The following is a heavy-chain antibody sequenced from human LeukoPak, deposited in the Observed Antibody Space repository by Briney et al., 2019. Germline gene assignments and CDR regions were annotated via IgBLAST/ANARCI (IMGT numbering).Heavy chain of an antibody. Sequence: SETLSLTCTVSGGSISSSSYYWGWIRQPPGKGLEWIGSIYYSGSTYYNPSLKSRVTISVDTSKNQFSLKLSSVTAADTAVYYCARGVRYFDWLSPHFDYWGQGTLVTVSS. D-gene: IGHD3-9*01. CDR3: ARGVRYFDWLSPHFDY. V-gene: IGHV4-39*07. J-gene: IGHJ4*02. CDR1: GGSISSSSYY. CDR2: IYYSGST.